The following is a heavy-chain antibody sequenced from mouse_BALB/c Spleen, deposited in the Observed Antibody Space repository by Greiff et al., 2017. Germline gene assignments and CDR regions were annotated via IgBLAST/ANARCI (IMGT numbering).Heavy chain of an antibody. CDR3: ATERIYYDYDYAMDY. V-gene: IGHV2-2*02. Sequence: VQLKQSGPGLVQPSQSLSITCTVSGFSLTSYGVHWVRQSPGKGLEWLGVIWSGGSTDYNAAFISRLSISKDNSKSQVFFKMNSLQANDTAIYYCATERIYYDYDYAMDYWGQGTSVTVSS. CDR1: GFSLTSYG. J-gene: IGHJ4*01. CDR2: IWSGGST. D-gene: IGHD2-4*01.